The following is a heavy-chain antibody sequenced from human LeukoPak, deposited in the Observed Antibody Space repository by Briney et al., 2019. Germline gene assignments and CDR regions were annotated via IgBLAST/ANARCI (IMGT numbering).Heavy chain of an antibody. CDR1: SGSISSGYFY. Sequence: SQTLSLTCTVSSGSISSGYFYWSWIRQPAGKGLEWIGRIYTSGSTNHNPSLKSRVTMSVDTSKNQFSLKLSSVTAADTAVYYCARVFFGAFDIWGQGTMVTVSS. CDR3: ARVFFGAFDI. CDR2: IYTSGST. D-gene: IGHD3-10*01. V-gene: IGHV4-61*02. J-gene: IGHJ3*02.